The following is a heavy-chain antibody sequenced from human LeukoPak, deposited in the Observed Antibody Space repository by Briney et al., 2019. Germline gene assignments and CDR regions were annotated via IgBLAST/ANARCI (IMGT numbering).Heavy chain of an antibody. CDR1: GFTFSSYS. CDR3: AKVRDTRDWYKDAFDI. V-gene: IGHV3-21*04. J-gene: IGHJ3*02. D-gene: IGHD3/OR15-3a*01. Sequence: PGGSLRLSCAASGFTFSSYSVNWVRQAPGKGLEWVSSISSSSSYIYYADSVKGRFTISRDNAKNTLYLQMSSLRAEDTAMYYCAKVRDTRDWYKDAFDIWGQGTRVTVSS. CDR2: ISSSSSYI.